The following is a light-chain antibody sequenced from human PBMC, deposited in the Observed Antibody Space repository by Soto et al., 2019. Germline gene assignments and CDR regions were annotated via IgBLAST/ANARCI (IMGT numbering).Light chain of an antibody. J-gene: IGKJ1*01. CDR2: AAS. V-gene: IGKV1-39*01. Sequence: DIQMTQSPSSLSASVGDRVTITCRASQSITNYLNWYQQKPGKAPKLLIYAASSLQSGVPSRFSGSELGTDFTLSISSLQPEDFATYYCQQSYSTPWTFGQGTKVEIK. CDR3: QQSYSTPWT. CDR1: QSITNY.